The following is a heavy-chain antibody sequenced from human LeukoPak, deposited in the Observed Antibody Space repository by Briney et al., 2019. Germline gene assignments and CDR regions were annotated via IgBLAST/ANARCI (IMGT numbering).Heavy chain of an antibody. J-gene: IGHJ4*02. CDR3: ARVEYSGYDYGIDY. V-gene: IGHV4-34*01. Sequence: PSETLSLTCAVYGGSFSGYYWSWIRQPPGKGLEWIGEINHSGSTNYNPSLKSRVTISVDTSKNQFSLKLSSVTAADTAVYYCARVEYSGYDYGIDYWGQGTLVTGSS. D-gene: IGHD5-12*01. CDR1: GGSFSGYY. CDR2: INHSGST.